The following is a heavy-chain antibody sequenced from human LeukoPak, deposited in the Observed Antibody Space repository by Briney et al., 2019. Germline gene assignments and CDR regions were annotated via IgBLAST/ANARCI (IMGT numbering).Heavy chain of an antibody. CDR3: ARGHWEKVPTIWLDF. D-gene: IGHD5-24*01. Sequence: PSETLSLTCTVSGGSISTYSWILIRQPPGKGLEWIGYIYYRGNTNYNPSLKSRVTISVDTSKNHFSLKVNSVTAADTAVYYCARGHWEKVPTIWLDFWGQGTLVTVSS. V-gene: IGHV4-59*01. CDR1: GGSISTYS. J-gene: IGHJ4*02. CDR2: IYYRGNT.